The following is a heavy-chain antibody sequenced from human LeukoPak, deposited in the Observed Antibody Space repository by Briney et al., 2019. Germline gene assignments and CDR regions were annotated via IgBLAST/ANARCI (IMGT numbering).Heavy chain of an antibody. J-gene: IGHJ6*04. D-gene: IGHD3-9*01. CDR3: ARELRYSTNYSYYYGMDV. Sequence: SETLSLTCSVSGGSISSGGYYWSWIRQHPGKGLEWIGYIHYSGRNYYNPSLKSRVMVSVDTSKNQFSLRLSSVTAADTAVYYCARELRYSTNYSYYYGMDVWGKGTTVTVSS. CDR1: GGSISSGGYY. V-gene: IGHV4-31*03. CDR2: IHYSGRN.